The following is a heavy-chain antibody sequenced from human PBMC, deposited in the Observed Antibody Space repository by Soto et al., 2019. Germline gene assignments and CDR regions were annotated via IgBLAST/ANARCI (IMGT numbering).Heavy chain of an antibody. V-gene: IGHV3-66*01. Sequence: GGSLRLSCAASGFTVSSNYMSWVRQAPGKGLEWVSVIYSGGSTDYADSVKGRFTISRDNSKNTLYLQMNSLRAEDTAVYYCARDQGGDDYGDYTSPYAAGSWVYWGQGTLVTVSS. J-gene: IGHJ4*02. CDR1: GFTVSSNY. D-gene: IGHD4-17*01. CDR3: ARDQGGDDYGDYTSPYAAGSWVY. CDR2: IYSGGST.